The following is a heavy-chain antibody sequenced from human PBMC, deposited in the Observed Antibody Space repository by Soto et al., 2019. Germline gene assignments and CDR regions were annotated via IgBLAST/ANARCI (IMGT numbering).Heavy chain of an antibody. V-gene: IGHV4-59*01. CDR2: IYYSGST. CDR3: ARWYYYDSSGYYYGSHWFDP. Sequence: SETLSLTCTVSGGSISSYYWSWIRQPPGKGLEWIGYIYYSGSTNYNPSLKSRVTISVDTSKNQFSLKLSSVTAADTAVYYCARWYYYDSSGYYYGSHWFDPWGQGTLVTVSS. CDR1: GGSISSYY. D-gene: IGHD3-22*01. J-gene: IGHJ5*02.